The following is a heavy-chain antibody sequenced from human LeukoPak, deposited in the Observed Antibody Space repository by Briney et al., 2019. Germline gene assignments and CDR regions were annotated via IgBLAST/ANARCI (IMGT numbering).Heavy chain of an antibody. J-gene: IGHJ4*02. CDR1: GYTFTSYG. V-gene: IGHV1-18*01. D-gene: IGHD1-26*01. CDR3: ARSRDFSLGGLAL. Sequence: GASVKVSCKASGYTFTSYGISWVRQAPGQGLERMGWISAYNGNTNYAQKPQGRVTMITDTSTDTAYMELSSLRSEDTAVYYCARSRDFSLGGLALWGQGTLVTVSS. CDR2: ISAYNGNT.